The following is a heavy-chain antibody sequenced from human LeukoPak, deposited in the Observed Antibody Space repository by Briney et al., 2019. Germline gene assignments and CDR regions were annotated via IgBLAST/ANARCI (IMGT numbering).Heavy chain of an antibody. V-gene: IGHV1-2*02. J-gene: IGHJ3*02. CDR2: INPNSGGT. D-gene: IGHD1-26*01. Sequence: ASVKVSCKASGYTFTGYYIHWVRQAPGQGLEWMAWINPNSGGTKYAQEFQGRVTMTRDTSISTAYMDLSSLRSDDTAVYYCARATPIVGTTKDAFDIWGQGTMVTVSS. CDR3: ARATPIVGTTKDAFDI. CDR1: GYTFTGYY.